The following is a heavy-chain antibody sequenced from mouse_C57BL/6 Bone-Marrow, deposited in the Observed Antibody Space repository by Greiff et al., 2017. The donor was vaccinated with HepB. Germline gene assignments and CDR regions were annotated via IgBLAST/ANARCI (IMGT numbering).Heavy chain of an antibody. Sequence: VQLVESGAELVKPGASVKISCKASGYAFSSYWMNWVKQRPGKGLEWIGQIYPGDGDTNYNGKFKGKATLTADKSSSTAYMQLSSLTSEDSAVYFCARSASNWYYFDYWGQGTTLTVSS. CDR1: GYAFSSYW. CDR2: IYPGDGDT. V-gene: IGHV1-80*01. J-gene: IGHJ2*01. CDR3: ARSASNWYYFDY. D-gene: IGHD4-1*01.